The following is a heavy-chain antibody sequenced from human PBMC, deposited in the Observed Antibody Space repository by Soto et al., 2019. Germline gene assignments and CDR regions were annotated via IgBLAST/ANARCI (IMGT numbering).Heavy chain of an antibody. V-gene: IGHV1-69*13. D-gene: IGHD3-9*01. CDR3: ADCPFKRRFGEFANYFDF. CDR1: GDTFITHS. Sequence: PVKASCKASGDTFITHSISWVRKAPGQGLQWRGGTIPMFGTVNYAQNFQGSVTITADESTSTATMELNSLRHEDTAVYNCADCPFKRRFGEFANYFDFWGQGALVTLSS. J-gene: IGHJ4*02. CDR2: TIPMFGTV.